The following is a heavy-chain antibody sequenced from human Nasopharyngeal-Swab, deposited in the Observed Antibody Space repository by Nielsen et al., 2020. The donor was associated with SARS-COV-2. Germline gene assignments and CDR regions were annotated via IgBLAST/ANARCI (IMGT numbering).Heavy chain of an antibody. CDR2: ISPTSDYI. D-gene: IGHD4-17*01. J-gene: IGHJ5*01. V-gene: IGHV3-21*06. CDR3: VRGSYGHYDS. Sequence: GSLRLSCEASGFDFGSHAMSWVRQAPGKGLEWVSSISPTSDYIYYAESVKGRFTISRDNAKNSLFLQMNSLRAEETAIYYCVRGSYGHYDSWGQGALITVSS. CDR1: GFDFGSHA.